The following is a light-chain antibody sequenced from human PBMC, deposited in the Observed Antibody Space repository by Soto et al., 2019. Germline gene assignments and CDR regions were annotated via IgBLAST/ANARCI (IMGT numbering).Light chain of an antibody. J-gene: IGKJ1*01. CDR1: KSVSSN. CDR2: GAS. V-gene: IGKV3-15*01. Sequence: DIVLTQSPATLSLSPGARGPLSCRARKSVSSNLVWYQQKPGQAPRLLIYGASTRVTGIPARFSGSGSGTEFTLTISSLQSEDFAVYYCQQYHNWWTFGQGTKVDIK. CDR3: QQYHNWWT.